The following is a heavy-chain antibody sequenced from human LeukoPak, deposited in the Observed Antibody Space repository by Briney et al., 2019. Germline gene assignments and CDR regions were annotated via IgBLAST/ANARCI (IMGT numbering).Heavy chain of an antibody. V-gene: IGHV4-38-2*02. Sequence: KPSETLSLTCTVSGYSISSGYYWGWIRQPPGKGLEWIGSIYHSGSTYYNPSLKSRVTISVDTSKNQFSLKLSSVTAADTAVYYCARNPHSIYYDSSGPPTYAFDIWGQGTMVTVSS. D-gene: IGHD3-22*01. J-gene: IGHJ3*02. CDR3: ARNPHSIYYDSSGPPTYAFDI. CDR2: IYHSGST. CDR1: GYSISSGYY.